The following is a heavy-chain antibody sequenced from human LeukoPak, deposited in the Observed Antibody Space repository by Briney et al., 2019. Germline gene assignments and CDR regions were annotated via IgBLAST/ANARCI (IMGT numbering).Heavy chain of an antibody. CDR1: GVSVRSGSYY. J-gene: IGHJ4*02. D-gene: IGHD3-10*01. CDR3: TGGPNYYYFDY. V-gene: IGHV4-61*01. CDR2: IYYSGST. Sequence: PSETLSLTCAVSGVSVRSGSYYWSWIRQPPGKGLEWIAYIYYSGSTDYNPSLKSRVTISVDASKNQFSLKLSSVTAADTAVYYCTGGPNYYYFDYWGQGSLVTVSS.